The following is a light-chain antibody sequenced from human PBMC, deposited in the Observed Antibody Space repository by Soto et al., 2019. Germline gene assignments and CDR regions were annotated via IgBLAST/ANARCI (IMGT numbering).Light chain of an antibody. CDR1: ESISTW. J-gene: IGKJ1*01. V-gene: IGKV1-5*01. CDR3: QQYKTYWT. CDR2: GAS. Sequence: IQFTQSPSTLSSSVGDRVTITCRASESISTWLAWYQQNPGKAPKLLMHGASRLESGVPSRFRGSGSGTEFTLTISSLQPDDFGTYYCQQYKTYWTFGQGTKVDIK.